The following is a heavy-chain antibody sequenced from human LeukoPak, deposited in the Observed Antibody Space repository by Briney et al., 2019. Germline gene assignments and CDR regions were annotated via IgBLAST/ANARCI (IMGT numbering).Heavy chain of an antibody. D-gene: IGHD3-10*01. J-gene: IGHJ4*02. CDR2: ISAYNGNT. CDR3: ARMWFGELIGGYYFDY. Sequence: ASVKVSCKASGYTFTSYGISWVRQAPGQGLEWMGWISAYNGNTNYAQKLQGRVTMTTDTSTSTAYMELRSPRSDDTAVYYCARMWFGELIGGYYFDYWGQGTLVTVSS. V-gene: IGHV1-18*01. CDR1: GYTFTSYG.